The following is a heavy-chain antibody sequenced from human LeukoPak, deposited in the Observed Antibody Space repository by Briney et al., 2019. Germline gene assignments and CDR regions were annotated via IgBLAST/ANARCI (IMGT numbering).Heavy chain of an antibody. D-gene: IGHD3/OR15-3a*01. CDR2: ITESGGST. CDR3: AKAAFSFGLLLDY. Sequence: QPGGSLRLSCAASGFSFSSSAMSWVRQAPGKGLEWVSAITESGGSTYYADSAKGRFTISRDNSKNTLYLQMNSLRAEDTAVYYCAKAAFSFGLLLDYWGQGTLVTVSS. J-gene: IGHJ4*02. CDR1: GFSFSSSA. V-gene: IGHV3-23*01.